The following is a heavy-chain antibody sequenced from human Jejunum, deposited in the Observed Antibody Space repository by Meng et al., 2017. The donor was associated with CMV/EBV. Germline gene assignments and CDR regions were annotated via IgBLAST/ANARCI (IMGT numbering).Heavy chain of an antibody. J-gene: IGHJ4*02. D-gene: IGHD1-26*01. CDR3: AKDGGSYLDYYFDY. V-gene: IGHV1-2*02. Sequence: EYTFTDYYMNWGRQAPGQGLEWMGWINPNTGDTNYAQKFQGRVTMTRDTSTNTAYMELTRLRSDDTALYYGAKDGGSYLDYYFDYWGQGTLVTVSS. CDR1: EYTFTDYY. CDR2: INPNTGDT.